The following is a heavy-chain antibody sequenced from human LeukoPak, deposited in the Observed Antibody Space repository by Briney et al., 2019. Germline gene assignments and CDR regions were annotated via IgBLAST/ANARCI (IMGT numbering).Heavy chain of an antibody. Sequence: ASVKVSCKASGYTITRYDINWVRQATGQGLEWMGWMNPNSGNTGYAQKFQGRVTMTRNTSISTAYMELSSLRSEDTAVYYCARGGGRSIWRIYWFDPWGQGTLVTVSS. D-gene: IGHD2-15*01. CDR2: MNPNSGNT. CDR3: ARGGGRSIWRIYWFDP. J-gene: IGHJ5*01. V-gene: IGHV1-8*01. CDR1: GYTITRYD.